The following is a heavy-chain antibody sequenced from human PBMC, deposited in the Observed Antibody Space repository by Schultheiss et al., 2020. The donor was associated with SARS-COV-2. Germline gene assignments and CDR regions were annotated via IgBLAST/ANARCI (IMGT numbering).Heavy chain of an antibody. CDR1: GFTFSSYA. CDR2: IKSKTDGGTT. V-gene: IGHV3-15*01. Sequence: GGSLRLSCAASGFTFSSYAMSWVRQAPGKGLEWVGRIKSKTDGGTTDYAAPVKGRFTISRDDSKNTLYLQMNSLKTEDTAVYYCTTTPIAVLIQHWGQGTLVTVSS. CDR3: TTTPIAVLIQH. J-gene: IGHJ1*01. D-gene: IGHD6-19*01.